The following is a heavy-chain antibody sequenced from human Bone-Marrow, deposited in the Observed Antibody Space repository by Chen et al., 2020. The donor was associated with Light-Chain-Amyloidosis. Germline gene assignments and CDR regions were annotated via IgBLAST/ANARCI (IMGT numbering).Heavy chain of an antibody. CDR3: ARVGFYNWNVHNAFDI. V-gene: IGHV3-48*03. CDR1: GFTFSSYE. CDR2: ISSSGSTI. D-gene: IGHD1-1*01. Sequence: EVQLVESGGGLVQPGGSLRLSCAASGFTFSSYEMNGVRQAPGKGLEWVSYISSSGSTIYYADSVKGRFTISRDNAKNSLYLQMNSLRAEDTAVYYCARVGFYNWNVHNAFDIWGQGTMVTVSS. J-gene: IGHJ3*02.